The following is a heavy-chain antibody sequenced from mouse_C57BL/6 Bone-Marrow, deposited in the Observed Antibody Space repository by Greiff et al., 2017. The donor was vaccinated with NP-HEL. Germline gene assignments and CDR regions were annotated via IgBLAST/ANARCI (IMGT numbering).Heavy chain of an antibody. CDR1: GYTFTSYW. D-gene: IGHD3-2*02. CDR2: IDPSDSYT. CDR3: ASQTAQATSAWFAY. V-gene: IGHV1-50*01. J-gene: IGHJ3*01. Sequence: VQLQQPGAELVKPGASVKLSCKASGYTFTSYWMQWVKQRPGQGLEWIGEIDPSDSYTNYNQKIKGKATLTVDTASSTGYMQLSSLTSEDAAVAYCASQTAQATSAWFAYWGQGTLVTVSA.